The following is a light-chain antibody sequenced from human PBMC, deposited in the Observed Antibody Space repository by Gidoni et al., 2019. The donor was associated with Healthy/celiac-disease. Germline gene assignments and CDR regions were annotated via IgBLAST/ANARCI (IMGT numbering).Light chain of an antibody. Sequence: EIVLTQSPATLSLSPGERATLSCGASQSVSSSYLAWYQQKPGLSPRLLIYDASSRATGIPDRFSGSVPGTDFTLTISRLEPEDFAVYYCQQYGSAPVTFGQGTKLE. J-gene: IGKJ2*01. CDR3: QQYGSAPVT. CDR1: QSVSSSY. V-gene: IGKV3D-20*01. CDR2: DAS.